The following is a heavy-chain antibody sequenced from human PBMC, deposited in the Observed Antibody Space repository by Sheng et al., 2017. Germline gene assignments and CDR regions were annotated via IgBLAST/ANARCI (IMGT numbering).Heavy chain of an antibody. D-gene: IGHD6-13*01. Sequence: QVQLQHWGAGLLKPSETLSLTCAVYGGSFSGYYWSWIRQPPGKGLEWIGEINHSGSTNYNPSLKSRVTISVDTSKNQFSLKLSSVTAADTAVYYCARQGRYSSSWYGRGNWFDPWGQGTLVTVSS. CDR1: GGSFSGYY. CDR2: INHSGST. CDR3: ARQGRYSSSWYGRGNWFDP. J-gene: IGHJ5*02. V-gene: IGHV4-34*01.